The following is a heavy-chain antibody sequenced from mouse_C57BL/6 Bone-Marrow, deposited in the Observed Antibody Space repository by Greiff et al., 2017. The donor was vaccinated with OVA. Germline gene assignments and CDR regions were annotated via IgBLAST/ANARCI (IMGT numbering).Heavy chain of an antibody. V-gene: IGHV1-19*01. Sequence: VQLQQSGPVLVKPGASVKMSCKASGYTFTDYYMNWVKQSHGKSLEWIGVINPYNGGTSYNQKFKGKATLTVDKSSSTAYMELNSLTSEDSAVYYCAKDFITTVVATNWYGDVWGTGTTVTVSS. D-gene: IGHD1-1*01. CDR2: INPYNGGT. CDR3: AKDFITTVVATNWYGDV. CDR1: GYTFTDYY. J-gene: IGHJ1*03.